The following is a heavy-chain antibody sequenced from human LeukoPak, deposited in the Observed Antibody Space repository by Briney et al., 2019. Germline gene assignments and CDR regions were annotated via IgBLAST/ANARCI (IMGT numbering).Heavy chain of an antibody. Sequence: SETLSLTCTVSGGSISSYYWSWIRQPPGKGLEWIGYIYYSGSTNYNPSLKSRVTISVDTSKNQFSLKLSSVTAADTAVYYCANRRRIAAAGTGAFDIWGQGTMVTVSS. CDR2: IYYSGST. CDR3: ANRRRIAAAGTGAFDI. V-gene: IGHV4-59*08. CDR1: GGSISSYY. J-gene: IGHJ3*02. D-gene: IGHD6-13*01.